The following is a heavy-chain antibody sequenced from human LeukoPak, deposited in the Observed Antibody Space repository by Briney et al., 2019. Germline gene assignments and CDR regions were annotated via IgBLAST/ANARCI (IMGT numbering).Heavy chain of an antibody. CDR1: GYTFISYW. CDR2: INPSGGTT. J-gene: IGHJ4*02. Sequence: ASVKVSCKASGYTFISYWIHWVRQAPGQGLEWMGIINPSGGTTTYAQKFQGRVTMTRDTSSSTVYMELSSLRSEDTALYYCARRDYYGTSAFLDYWGQGTLVIVSS. V-gene: IGHV1-46*01. CDR3: ARRDYYGTSAFLDY. D-gene: IGHD3-22*01.